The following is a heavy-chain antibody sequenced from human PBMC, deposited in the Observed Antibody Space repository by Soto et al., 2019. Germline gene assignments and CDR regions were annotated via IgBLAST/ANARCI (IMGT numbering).Heavy chain of an antibody. CDR1: GGSISSGGYY. D-gene: IGHD3-16*01. CDR2: IYYSGST. CDR3: ARAKGGLDY. V-gene: IGHV4-61*08. Sequence: SETLSLTCAVSGGSISSGGYYWSWIRQPPGKGLEWIGYIYYSGSTNYNPSLKSRVTISVDTSKNQFSLKLSSVTAADTAVYYCARAKGGLDYWGQGTLVTVSS. J-gene: IGHJ4*02.